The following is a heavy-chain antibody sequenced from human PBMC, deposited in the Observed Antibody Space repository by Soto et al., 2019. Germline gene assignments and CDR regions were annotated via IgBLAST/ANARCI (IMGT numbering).Heavy chain of an antibody. J-gene: IGHJ5*02. CDR1: GGSISSYY. CDR2: IYYSGST. V-gene: IGHV4-59*01. D-gene: IGHD3-22*01. Sequence: SETLSLTCTVSGGSISSYYWSWIRQPPGKGLEWIGYIYYSGSTNHNPSLKSRVTISVDTSKNQFSLKLSSVTAADTAVYYCARDRYYYDSSGYYSNWFDPWGQGTLVTVSS. CDR3: ARDRYYYDSSGYYSNWFDP.